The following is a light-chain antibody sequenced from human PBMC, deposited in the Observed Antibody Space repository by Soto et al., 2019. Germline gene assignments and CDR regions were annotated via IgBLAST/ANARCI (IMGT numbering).Light chain of an antibody. CDR1: QSVSSSY. J-gene: IGKJ1*01. CDR2: GAS. CDR3: QQYGSSPRT. V-gene: IGKV3-20*01. Sequence: EIVLTQSPGTLSSSPGERATLSYRASQSVSSSYLAWYQQKPGQAPRLLIYGASSRATGIPDRFSGSGSGTDFTLTISRLEPEDFAVYYCQQYGSSPRTFGQGTKVEIK.